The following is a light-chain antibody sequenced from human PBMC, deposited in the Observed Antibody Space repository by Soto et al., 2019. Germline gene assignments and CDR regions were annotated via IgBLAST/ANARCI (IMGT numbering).Light chain of an antibody. V-gene: IGKV3-20*01. CDR3: YQYGSTPPT. CDR1: QSVSSSY. CDR2: GVS. J-gene: IGKJ1*01. Sequence: EIVLTQSPGTLSLYPGERATLSCRASQSVSSSYLAWYQQKPGQAPRLLIWGVSNRATGIPDRFSGSGSGTDFTLTISRLEPEDFVVFYCYQYGSTPPTFGQGTKVDIK.